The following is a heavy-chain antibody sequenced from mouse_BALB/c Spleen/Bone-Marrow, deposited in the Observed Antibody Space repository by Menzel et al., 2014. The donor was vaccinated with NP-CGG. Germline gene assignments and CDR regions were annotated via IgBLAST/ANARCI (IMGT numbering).Heavy chain of an antibody. Sequence: EVKVVESGGGLVQPGGSLRLSCATSGFTFTDYYMSWVRQPPGKALEWLGFIRNKPNGYTTEYSASVKGRFTISRDNPQSILYLQMNTLRVEDSATYYCTRDMGLLRFDYWGQGTTLTVSS. CDR3: TRDMGLLRFDY. CDR1: GFTFTDYY. D-gene: IGHD1-1*01. J-gene: IGHJ2*01. CDR2: IRNKPNGYTT. V-gene: IGHV7-3*02.